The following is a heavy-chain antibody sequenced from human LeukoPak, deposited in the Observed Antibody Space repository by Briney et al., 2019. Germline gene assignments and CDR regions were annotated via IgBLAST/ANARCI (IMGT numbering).Heavy chain of an antibody. D-gene: IGHD2-2*01. J-gene: IGHJ6*02. CDR2: INPNSGGT. CDR1: GYTLTELS. CDR3: ARGTRRSSSTEEITYGMDV. V-gene: IGHV1-2*04. Sequence: GASVKVSCKVSGYTLTELSMHWVRQAPGKGLEWMGWINPNSGGTNYAQKFQGWVTMTRDTSISTAYMELSRLRSDDTAVYYCARGTRRSSSTEEITYGMDVWGQGTTVTVSS.